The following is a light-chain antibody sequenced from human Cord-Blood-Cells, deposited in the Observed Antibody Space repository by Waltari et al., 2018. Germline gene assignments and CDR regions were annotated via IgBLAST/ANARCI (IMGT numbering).Light chain of an antibody. Sequence: QSALTQPASVSGSPGQSITIPCTGTSSDAGGYTYVSWYQQHPGKAPKLMIYEVSNRPSGVSNRFSGSKSGNTASLTISGLQAEDEADYYCSSYTSSSTYVFGTGTKVTVL. CDR3: SSYTSSSTYV. V-gene: IGLV2-14*01. CDR1: SSDAGGYTY. CDR2: EVS. J-gene: IGLJ1*01.